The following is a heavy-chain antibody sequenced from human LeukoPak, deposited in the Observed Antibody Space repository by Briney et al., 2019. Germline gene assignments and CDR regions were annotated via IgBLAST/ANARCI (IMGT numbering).Heavy chain of an antibody. CDR3: ERADSVVSFDY. V-gene: IGHV4-34*01. D-gene: IGHD3-16*01. CDR1: DVSFSGYY. Sequence: SETLSLTCAVYDVSFSGYYWSWIRQPPGKGLEWIGKINHSGSTNYNPSLKSRLTISVDTSKNQFSLKVSSVTGADTAVYYCERADSVVSFDYGGQGNLVTVSP. J-gene: IGHJ4*02. CDR2: INHSGST.